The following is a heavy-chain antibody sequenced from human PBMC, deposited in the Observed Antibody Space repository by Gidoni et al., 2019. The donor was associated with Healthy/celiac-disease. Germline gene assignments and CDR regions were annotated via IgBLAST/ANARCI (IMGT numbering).Heavy chain of an antibody. D-gene: IGHD5-18*01. CDR2: ISYDGSNK. Sequence: QVQLVASGGGVVQPGRSLRLSCAASGFTFSSYGMHWVRQAPGKGLEWVAVISYDGSNKYYADSVKGRFTISRDNSKNTLYLQMNSLRDEDTAVYYCAKEIGLWAAWGQGTLVTVSS. J-gene: IGHJ4*02. CDR1: GFTFSSYG. V-gene: IGHV3-30*18. CDR3: AKEIGLWAA.